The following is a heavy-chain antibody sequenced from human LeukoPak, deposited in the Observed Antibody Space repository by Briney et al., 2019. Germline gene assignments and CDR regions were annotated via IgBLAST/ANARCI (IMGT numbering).Heavy chain of an antibody. V-gene: IGHV4-4*09. CDR1: GGSISSYY. J-gene: IGHJ4*02. D-gene: IGHD2-15*01. CDR3: ARRERYCSGGSCQAGYFDY. CDR2: IYNSGST. Sequence: SETLSLTCTVSGGSISSYYWSWIRQPPGKGLEWIGYIYNSGSTNYNPPLKSRVTISVDTSTNQFSLKLSSVTAADTAVYYCARRERYCSGGSCQAGYFDYWGQGTLVTVSS.